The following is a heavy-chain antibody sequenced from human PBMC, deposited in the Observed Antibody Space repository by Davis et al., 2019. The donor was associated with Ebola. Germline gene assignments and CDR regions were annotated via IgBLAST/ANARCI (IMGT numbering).Heavy chain of an antibody. CDR3: ARVIVPYGMDV. J-gene: IGHJ6*02. CDR1: RDSVSGYY. Sequence: SETLSLTCTVFRDSVSGYYWSWIRQPPGKGLEWIGYMFSSGNAKYNPSLKSRVTMSLDTSRNQVALKLNSVTAADTAVYYCARVIVPYGMDVWGQGTTVTVSS. V-gene: IGHV4-59*08. CDR2: MFSSGNA. D-gene: IGHD3-22*01.